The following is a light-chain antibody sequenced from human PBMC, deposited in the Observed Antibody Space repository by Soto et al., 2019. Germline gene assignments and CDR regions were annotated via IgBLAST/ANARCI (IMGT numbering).Light chain of an antibody. V-gene: IGKV1-39*01. CDR2: AAS. J-gene: IGKJ2*01. CDR1: QSISSN. Sequence: DIQMTQSASSLSASVGDRVTITCRASQSISSNLNWHQQKPGKAPKVLIYAASSLQSGVPSRFSGXGXGTDFTLTISSXQXXXXXXXXXXQSYSIPYTFGQGTKLEIK. CDR3: XQSYSIPYT.